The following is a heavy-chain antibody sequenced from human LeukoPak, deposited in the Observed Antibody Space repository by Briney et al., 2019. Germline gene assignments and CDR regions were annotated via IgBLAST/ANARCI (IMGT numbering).Heavy chain of an antibody. CDR3: AKAAVATTYGGFDY. CDR2: ISYDGSNK. CDR1: GFTFSSYG. Sequence: GGSLRLSCAASGFTFSSYGMHWVRQAPGKGLDWVAVISYDGSNKDYADSVKGRLTISRDNSKNTLYLQMNSLRPEDTAVYYCAKAAVATTYGGFDYWGQGTLVTVPS. D-gene: IGHD5-12*01. V-gene: IGHV3-30*18. J-gene: IGHJ4*02.